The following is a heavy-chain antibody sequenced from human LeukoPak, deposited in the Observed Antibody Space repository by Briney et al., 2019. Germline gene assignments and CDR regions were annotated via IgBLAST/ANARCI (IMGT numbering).Heavy chain of an antibody. CDR3: ARGRQWLVHGGFDP. J-gene: IGHJ5*02. V-gene: IGHV4-34*01. D-gene: IGHD6-19*01. CDR2: INHSGST. Sequence: SETLSLTCAVYGGSFSGYYWSWIRQPPGKGLEWIGEINHSGSTNYNPSLKSRVTISVDTSKNQFSLKLSSVTAADTAVYYCARGRQWLVHGGFDPWGQGTLVTVSS. CDR1: GGSFSGYY.